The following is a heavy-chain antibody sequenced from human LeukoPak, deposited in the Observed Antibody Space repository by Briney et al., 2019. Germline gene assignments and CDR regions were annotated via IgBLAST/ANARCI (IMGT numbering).Heavy chain of an antibody. CDR1: GFTLTSSA. J-gene: IGHJ6*02. D-gene: IGHD3-10*01. V-gene: IGHV1-58*02. CDR2: IVVGSGNT. Sequence: GTSVKVSCKASGFTLTSSAMQWVRQARGQRLEWIGWIVVGSGNTNYAQKFQERVTITRDMSTSTAYMELSSLRSEDTAVYYCAATPITMVRGARAYGMDVWGQGTTVTVSS. CDR3: AATPITMVRGARAYGMDV.